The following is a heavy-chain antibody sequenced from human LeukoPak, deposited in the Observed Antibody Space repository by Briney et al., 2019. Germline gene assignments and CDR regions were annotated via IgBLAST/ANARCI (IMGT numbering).Heavy chain of an antibody. CDR3: ARVALRPIDYSNPEFDP. Sequence: PGGSLRLSCAASGFTFSSYSMNWVRQAPGQGREWVSYITSDSTTMFYADSVKGRFTASRDNAESSMYLQMNSLRAEDTAVYYCARVALRPIDYSNPEFDPWGQGTLVTVS. V-gene: IGHV3-48*01. CDR1: GFTFSSYS. CDR2: ITSDSTTM. D-gene: IGHD4-11*01. J-gene: IGHJ5*02.